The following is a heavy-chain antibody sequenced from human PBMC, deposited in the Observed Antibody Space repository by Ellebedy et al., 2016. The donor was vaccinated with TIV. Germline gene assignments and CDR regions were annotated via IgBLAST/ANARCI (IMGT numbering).Heavy chain of an antibody. CDR1: GFSMSSYW. J-gene: IGHJ4*02. V-gene: IGHV3-7*01. Sequence: GGSLRLSXAASGFSMSSYWMSWVRQAPGKGLEWVANIKQDGSEKYYVDSVKGRFTISRDNAKNSVYLQMNSLRVEDAAVYYCARSNWNYDYWGQGTLVTVSS. D-gene: IGHD1-7*01. CDR3: ARSNWNYDY. CDR2: IKQDGSEK.